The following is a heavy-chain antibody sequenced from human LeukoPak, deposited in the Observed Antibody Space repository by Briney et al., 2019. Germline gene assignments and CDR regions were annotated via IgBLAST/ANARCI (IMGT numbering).Heavy chain of an antibody. V-gene: IGHV1-69*04. Sequence: GASVKVSCKASGGTFSSYAISWVRQAPGQGLEWMGRIIPILGIANYAQKFQGRVTITADKSTSTAYMELSSPRSEDTAVYYCARDAAEDYVRGSYRDYWGQGTLVTVSS. CDR1: GGTFSSYA. D-gene: IGHD3-16*02. J-gene: IGHJ4*02. CDR2: IIPILGIA. CDR3: ARDAAEDYVRGSYRDY.